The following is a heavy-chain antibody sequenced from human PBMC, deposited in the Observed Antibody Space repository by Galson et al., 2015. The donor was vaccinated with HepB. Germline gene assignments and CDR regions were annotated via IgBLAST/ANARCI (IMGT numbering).Heavy chain of an antibody. CDR1: GFTLSSYS. V-gene: IGHV3-48*04. D-gene: IGHD2-21*01. CDR2: ISSSSGTI. CDR3: ARGDYCGGDGYPREEVFNI. Sequence: SLRLSCAASGFTLSSYSMNWVRQAPGKGLEWISYISSSSGTIHYADSVKGRFTISRDNAKNSLYLQMNSLRAEDTAVYYCARGDYCGGDGYPREEVFNIWGKGQWSPSLQ. J-gene: IGHJ3*02.